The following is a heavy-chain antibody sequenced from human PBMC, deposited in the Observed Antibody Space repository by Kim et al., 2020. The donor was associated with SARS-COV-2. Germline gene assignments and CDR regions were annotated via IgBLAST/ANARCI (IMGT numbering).Heavy chain of an antibody. J-gene: IGHJ4*02. Sequence: SETLSLTCTVSGGSISSGGYYWSWIRQHPGKGLEWIGYIYYSGSTYYNPSLKSRVTISVDTSKNQFSLKLSSVTAADTAVYYCARMDYYGSGSYYTGLGYYFDYWGQGTLVTVSS. CDR2: IYYSGST. CDR3: ARMDYYGSGSYYTGLGYYFDY. V-gene: IGHV4-31*03. D-gene: IGHD3-10*01. CDR1: GGSISSGGYY.